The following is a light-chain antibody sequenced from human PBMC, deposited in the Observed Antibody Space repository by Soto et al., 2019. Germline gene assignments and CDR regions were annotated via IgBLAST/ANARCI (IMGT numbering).Light chain of an antibody. V-gene: IGLV1-44*01. CDR2: SNN. Sequence: QSVLTQPPSPSGTPGQRVTISCSGSSSNIGSNTVNWYQQLPGTAPKLLIYSNNQRPSGVPDRFSGSKSGTSASLAISGLRSEDEADYFCAVWDDSLNGPIFGGGTKVTVL. J-gene: IGLJ2*01. CDR1: SSNIGSNT. CDR3: AVWDDSLNGPI.